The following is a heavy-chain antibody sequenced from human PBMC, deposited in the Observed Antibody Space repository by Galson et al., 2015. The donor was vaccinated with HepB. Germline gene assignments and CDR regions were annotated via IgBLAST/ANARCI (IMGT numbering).Heavy chain of an antibody. CDR2: LYYTGSA. D-gene: IGHD3-10*01. V-gene: IGHV4-59*02. Sequence: LSLTCTVSGDSVSNYYWSWIRQSPGKGLEWIGYLYYTGSANYNPSLKSRVTISVDTSKNQVSLRLSSVTAADTAVYYCARFTYGTFDPWGQGTLVIVSS. CDR3: ARFTYGTFDP. J-gene: IGHJ5*02. CDR1: GDSVSNYY.